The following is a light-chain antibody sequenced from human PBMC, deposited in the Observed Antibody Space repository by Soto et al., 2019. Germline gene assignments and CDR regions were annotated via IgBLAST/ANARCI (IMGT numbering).Light chain of an antibody. CDR2: RNN. V-gene: IGLV1-47*01. Sequence: QSVLTQPPSASGTPGQRVTISCSGSSSNIGSNYVYWYQQLPGTAPKLLIYRNNQRPSGVPDRFSGSKSGTSASLAISGLRSEDEADYYCAAWDDILSGPYVSGTGTKVPV. CDR3: AAWDDILSGPYV. CDR1: SSNIGSNY. J-gene: IGLJ1*01.